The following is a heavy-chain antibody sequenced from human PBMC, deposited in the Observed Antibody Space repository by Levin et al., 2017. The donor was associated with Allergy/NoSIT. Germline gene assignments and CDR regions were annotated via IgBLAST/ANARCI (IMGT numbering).Heavy chain of an antibody. J-gene: IGHJ6*02. Sequence: AGGSLRLSCAASGFTFSSYAMSWVRQAPGKGLEWVSVISGGGGSTYYADSVKGRFTISRDISKNTLYLQMNSLRAEDTAIYYCAKNYGSGSDISYYYGMDVWGQGTTVTVSS. D-gene: IGHD3-10*01. CDR3: AKNYGSGSDISYYYGMDV. CDR2: ISGGGGST. CDR1: GFTFSSYA. V-gene: IGHV3-23*01.